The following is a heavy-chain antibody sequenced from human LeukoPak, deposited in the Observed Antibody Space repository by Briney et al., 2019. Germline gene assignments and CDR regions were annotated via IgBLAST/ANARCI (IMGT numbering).Heavy chain of an antibody. CDR1: GFSFSTTW. Sequence: GGSLRLSCAASGFSFSTTWMTWVRQAPGKGLEWVANIKYDGSEKYYADSLKGRFTLSRDNARNSLYLQMNSLRAEDTAVYYCARDLYYYDSSGYPNYWGQGTLVTVSS. D-gene: IGHD3-22*01. J-gene: IGHJ4*02. V-gene: IGHV3-7*01. CDR3: ARDLYYYDSSGYPNY. CDR2: IKYDGSEK.